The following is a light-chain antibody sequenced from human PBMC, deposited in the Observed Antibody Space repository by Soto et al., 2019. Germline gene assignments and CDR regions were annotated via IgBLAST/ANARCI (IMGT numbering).Light chain of an antibody. CDR2: DVS. J-gene: IGLJ1*01. CDR3: SSYTSSNTYV. CDR1: SSDVGGYNY. Sequence: QSALTQPVSVSGSPGQSITVSCTGTSSDVGGYNYVSWYQQHPGKVPQLMIYDVSNRPSGVSNRFSGSKSGNTASLTISGLQAEDEADYYCSSYTSSNTYVFGTGTKVTVL. V-gene: IGLV2-14*01.